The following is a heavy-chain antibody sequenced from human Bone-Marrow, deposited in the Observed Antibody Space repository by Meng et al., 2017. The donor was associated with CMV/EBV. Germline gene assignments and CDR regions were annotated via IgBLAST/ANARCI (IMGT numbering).Heavy chain of an antibody. CDR3: AKDGSYRSDDY. D-gene: IGHD3-10*01. CDR1: GFPFSTYG. J-gene: IGHJ4*02. Sequence: GGSLRLSCVASGFPFSTYGMHWVRQAPGKGLEWVAFIRYDGSKKYYADSVKGRFTISRNNSKNTLYLQMNSLRAEDTAVYYCAKDGSYRSDDYWGQGALVTVSS. V-gene: IGHV3-30*02. CDR2: IRYDGSKK.